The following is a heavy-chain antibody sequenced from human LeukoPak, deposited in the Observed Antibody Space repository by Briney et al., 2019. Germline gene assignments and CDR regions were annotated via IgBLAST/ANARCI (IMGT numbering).Heavy chain of an antibody. CDR3: AELGITMVGGV. J-gene: IGHJ6*04. CDR2: MSGSGGRT. D-gene: IGHD3-10*02. V-gene: IGHV3-23*01. CDR1: GFTFNTYA. Sequence: GGSLRLSCAASGFTFNTYAMSWVRQAPGKGLEWVSAMSGSGGRTYYADSVKGRFTISRDNAKNSLYLQMNSLRAEDTAVYYCAELGITMVGGVWGKGTTVTISS.